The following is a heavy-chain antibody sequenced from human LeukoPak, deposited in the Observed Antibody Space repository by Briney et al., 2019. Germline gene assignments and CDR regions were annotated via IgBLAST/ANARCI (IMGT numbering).Heavy chain of an antibody. CDR1: GGSMRSHY. V-gene: IGHV4-59*11. J-gene: IGHJ4*02. D-gene: IGHD6-19*01. CDR2: IYYSVTT. CDR3: ARGGSSGWYVDY. Sequence: PSETLSLTCTVSGGSMRSHYWSWIRQPPGKGLEWIGYIYYSVTTNYNPSLKSRVAISIDTSTYQFSLKLSSVTAADTAVYYCARGGSSGWYVDYWGQGTLVTVSS.